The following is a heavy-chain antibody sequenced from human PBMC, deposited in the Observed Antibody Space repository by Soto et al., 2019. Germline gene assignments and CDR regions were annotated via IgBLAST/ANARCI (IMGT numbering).Heavy chain of an antibody. V-gene: IGHV1-18*01. J-gene: IGHJ6*02. D-gene: IGHD3-16*01. Sequence: ASVKVSCKASGYTFTSYGISWVRQAPGQGLEWMGWISAYNGNTNYAQKLQGRVTMTTDTSTSTAYMELRSLRSDDTAVYYCARDGVDTMGASYYYYGMDVWGQGTTVTVSS. CDR1: GYTFTSYG. CDR2: ISAYNGNT. CDR3: ARDGVDTMGASYYYYGMDV.